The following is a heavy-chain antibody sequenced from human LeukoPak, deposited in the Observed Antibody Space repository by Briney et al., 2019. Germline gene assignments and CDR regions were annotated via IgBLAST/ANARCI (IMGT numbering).Heavy chain of an antibody. V-gene: IGHV1-18*04. J-gene: IGHJ4*02. CDR2: ISAYNGNT. CDR1: GYTFTSYG. D-gene: IGHD3-9*01. Sequence: GASVKVSCKASGYTFTSYGISWVRQAPGQGLEWMGWISAYNGNTNYAQKLQGRVTMTTDTSTSTAYIELRSLRSDDTAVYYCARESYDILTGLIRTKRLDYWGQGTLVTVSS. CDR3: ARESYDILTGLIRTKRLDY.